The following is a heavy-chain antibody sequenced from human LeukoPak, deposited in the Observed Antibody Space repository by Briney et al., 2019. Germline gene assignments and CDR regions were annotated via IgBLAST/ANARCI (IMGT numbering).Heavy chain of an antibody. V-gene: IGHV3-11*01. J-gene: IGHJ3*02. CDR2: ISSSGSTI. CDR1: GFTFSDYY. Sequence: GGSLRLSCAASGFTFSDYYMSWIRQAPGKGLEWVSYISSSGSTIYYADSVKGRFTISRDNAKNSLYLQMNSLRAEDTAVYYCARERYCSGGGCYPPDAFDIWGQGTMVTVSS. D-gene: IGHD2-15*01. CDR3: ARERYCSGGGCYPPDAFDI.